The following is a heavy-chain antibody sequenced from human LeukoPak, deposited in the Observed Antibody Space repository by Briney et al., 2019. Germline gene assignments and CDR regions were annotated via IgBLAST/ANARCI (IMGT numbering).Heavy chain of an antibody. CDR3: ARGGSSSSSETFDI. CDR1: GGSISSYF. CDR2: IYTSGST. Sequence: SETLSLTRTVSGGSISSYFWSWIRQPAGKGLEWIGRIYTSGSTNYNPSLKGRVTMSVDTSKSQFSLKLSSVTAADTAVYYCARGGSSSSSETFDIWGQGTMVTVSS. D-gene: IGHD6-6*01. V-gene: IGHV4-4*07. J-gene: IGHJ3*02.